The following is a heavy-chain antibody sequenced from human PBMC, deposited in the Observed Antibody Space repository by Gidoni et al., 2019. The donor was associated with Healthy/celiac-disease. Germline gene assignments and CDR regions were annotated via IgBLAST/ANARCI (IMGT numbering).Heavy chain of an antibody. J-gene: IGHJ5*02. CDR3: AKDPGYCSSTSCPYNWFDP. CDR1: GFPFSSYA. D-gene: IGHD2-2*01. Sequence: EVQLLESGGGLVQPGGSLRLSCAASGFPFSSYAMSWVRQAPGKGLEWVSAISGSGGSTYYADSVKGRFTISRDNSKNTLYLQMNSLRAEDTAVYYCAKDPGYCSSTSCPYNWFDPWGQGTLVTVSS. CDR2: ISGSGGST. V-gene: IGHV3-23*01.